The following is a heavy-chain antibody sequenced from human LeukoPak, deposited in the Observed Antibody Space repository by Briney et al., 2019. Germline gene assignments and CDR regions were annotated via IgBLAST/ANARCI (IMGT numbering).Heavy chain of an antibody. V-gene: IGHV4-59*02. CDR3: ARDNWNYGSSMDV. J-gene: IGHJ6*02. CDR1: GGSVSSYY. Sequence: SETLSLTCTVSGGSVSSYYWSWIRQPPGKGLEWIGHIYYSGSTNYNPSLKSRVTISVDTSKNQFSLKLSSVTAADTAVYHCARDNWNYGSSMDVWGQGTTVTVSS. D-gene: IGHD1-7*01. CDR2: IYYSGST.